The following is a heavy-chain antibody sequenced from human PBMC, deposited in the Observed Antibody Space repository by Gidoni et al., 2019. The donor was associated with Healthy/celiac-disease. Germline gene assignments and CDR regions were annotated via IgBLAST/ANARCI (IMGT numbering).Heavy chain of an antibody. V-gene: IGHV3-7*03. CDR1: GFTFSSYW. Sequence: EVQLVESGGGLVQPGGSLRLSCAASGFTFSSYWMGWVRQAPGKGLEWVANIKKDGSEKYYVDYVKGRLTISRDNAKNSLYLKMNSLRAVDTAVYYCERDWYWSEYGVDAFDIWGQGTMVTVSS. J-gene: IGHJ3*02. CDR2: IKKDGSEK. D-gene: IGHD3-3*01. CDR3: ERDWYWSEYGVDAFDI.